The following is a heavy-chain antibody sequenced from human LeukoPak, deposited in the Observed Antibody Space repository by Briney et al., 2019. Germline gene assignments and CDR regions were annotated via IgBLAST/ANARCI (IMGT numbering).Heavy chain of an antibody. Sequence: GGSVKVSCKASGYTFTSYGISWVRQAPGQGLEWMGWISAYNGNTNYAQKLQGRVTMTTDTSTSTAYMELRSLRSDDTAVYYCARDPREWFGEFTEGALTWFDPWGQGTLVTVSS. CDR1: GYTFTSYG. CDR2: ISAYNGNT. CDR3: ARDPREWFGEFTEGALTWFDP. V-gene: IGHV1-18*01. D-gene: IGHD3-10*01. J-gene: IGHJ5*02.